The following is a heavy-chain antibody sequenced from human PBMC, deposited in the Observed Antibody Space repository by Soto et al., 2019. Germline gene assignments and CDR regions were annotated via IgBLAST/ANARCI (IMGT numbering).Heavy chain of an antibody. D-gene: IGHD3-9*01. CDR2: IDWDDDK. J-gene: IGHJ4*02. Sequence: SGPTLVNPTQTLTLTCTFSGFSLSTSGMCVSWIRQPPGKALEWLALIDWDDDKYYSTSLKTRLTISKDTSKNQVVLTMTNMVPVDTATYYCARMVYGILTGSRNPEQQLDYWGQGALVTVSS. V-gene: IGHV2-70*01. CDR1: GFSLSTSGMC. CDR3: ARMVYGILTGSRNPEQQLDY.